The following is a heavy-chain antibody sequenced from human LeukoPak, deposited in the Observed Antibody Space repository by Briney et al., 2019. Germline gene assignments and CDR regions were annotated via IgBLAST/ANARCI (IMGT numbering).Heavy chain of an antibody. D-gene: IGHD5-18*01. CDR1: GFTFSSYG. J-gene: IGHJ4*02. V-gene: IGHV3-23*01. Sequence: GGSLRLSCAASGFTFSSYGMHWVRQAPGQGLEWVSDISGSGGSTYYADSVKGRLTISRDNSTNTLYLQMNSLRGEDTAVYYCAKRVQSAMATGYWGEGTLGTVSS. CDR2: ISGSGGST. CDR3: AKRVQSAMATGY.